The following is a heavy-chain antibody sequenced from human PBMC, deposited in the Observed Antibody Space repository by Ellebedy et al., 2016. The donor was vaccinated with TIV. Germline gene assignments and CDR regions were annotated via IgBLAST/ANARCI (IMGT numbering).Heavy chain of an antibody. CDR3: VRVDRTYDFDY. D-gene: IGHD1-14*01. V-gene: IGHV3-72*01. J-gene: IGHJ4*02. Sequence: GESLKISCAASGFTFSDHYMDWVRQAPGKGLEWVGRSRNKDKSYTTEYAASVKGRFSVSRDVSKSLVYLEMNSLKTEDTAVYYCVRVDRTYDFDYWGQGTLVTVSS. CDR2: SRNKDKSYTT. CDR1: GFTFSDHY.